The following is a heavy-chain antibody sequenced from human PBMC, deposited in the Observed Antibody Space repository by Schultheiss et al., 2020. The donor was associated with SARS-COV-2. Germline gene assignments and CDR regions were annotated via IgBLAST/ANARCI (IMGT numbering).Heavy chain of an antibody. CDR1: GFTFSSYS. CDR3: AKDRNMAAAGYYFDY. J-gene: IGHJ4*02. CDR2: ISSSSSYT. V-gene: IGHV3-21*05. D-gene: IGHD6-13*01. Sequence: GGSLRLSCAASGFTFSSYSMNWVRQAPGKGLEWVSYISSSSSYTNYADSVKGRFTISRDNAKNSLYLQMNSLRAEDTAVYYCAKDRNMAAAGYYFDYWGQGTLVTVSS.